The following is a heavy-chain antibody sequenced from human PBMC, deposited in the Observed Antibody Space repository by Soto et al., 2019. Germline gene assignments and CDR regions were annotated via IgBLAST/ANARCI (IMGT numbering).Heavy chain of an antibody. J-gene: IGHJ4*02. CDR3: ARDSYSSGCDY. CDR1: GFTFSSYG. Sequence: GGSLRLSCAASGFTFSSYGMHWVRQAPGKGLEWVAVIWYDGSNKYYADSVKGRFTISRDNSKNTLYLQMNSLRAEDTAVYYCARDSYSSGCDYWGQGTLVTVSS. CDR2: IWYDGSNK. V-gene: IGHV3-33*01. D-gene: IGHD6-19*01.